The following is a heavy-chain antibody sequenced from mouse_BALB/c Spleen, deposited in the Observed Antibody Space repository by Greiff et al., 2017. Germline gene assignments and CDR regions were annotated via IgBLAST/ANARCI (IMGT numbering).Heavy chain of an antibody. D-gene: IGHD2-14*01. CDR1: GFTFSNYW. J-gene: IGHJ3*01. CDR2: IRLKSDNYAT. V-gene: IGHV6-3*02. Sequence: EVKLEESGGGLVQPGGSMKLSCVASGFTFSNYWMSWVRQSPEKGLEWVAQIRLKSDNYATHYAESVKGRFTISRDDSKSSVYLQMNNLRAEDTGIYYCEGEVRRAYWGQGTLVTVSA. CDR3: EGEVRRAY.